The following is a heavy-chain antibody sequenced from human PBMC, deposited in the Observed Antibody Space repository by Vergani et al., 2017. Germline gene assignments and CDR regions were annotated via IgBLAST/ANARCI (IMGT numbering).Heavy chain of an antibody. D-gene: IGHD5-18*01. Sequence: EVQLVESGGGLVQPGGSLKLSCAASGFTFSGSAMHWVRQASGKGLEWVGRIRSKANSYATAYAASVKGRFTISRDDSKNTAYLQMNSLKTEDTAVYYCARWGRYSYGFDYWGQGTLVTVSS. V-gene: IGHV3-73*01. J-gene: IGHJ4*02. CDR2: IRSKANSYAT. CDR3: ARWGRYSYGFDY. CDR1: GFTFSGSA.